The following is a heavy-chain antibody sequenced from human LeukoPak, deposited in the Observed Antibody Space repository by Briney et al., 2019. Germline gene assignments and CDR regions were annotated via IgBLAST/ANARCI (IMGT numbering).Heavy chain of an antibody. CDR3: ARDRGDTNWFDP. CDR2: IYYSGST. J-gene: IGHJ5*02. CDR1: GGSISSGGYY. Sequence: SETLSLTCTVSGGSISSGGYYWSWIRQHPGKGLEWIGYIYYSGSTYYNPSLKSRVTISVDTPKNQFSLKLSSVTAADTAVYYCARDRGDTNWFDPWGQGTLVTVSS. V-gene: IGHV4-31*03. D-gene: IGHD2-21*01.